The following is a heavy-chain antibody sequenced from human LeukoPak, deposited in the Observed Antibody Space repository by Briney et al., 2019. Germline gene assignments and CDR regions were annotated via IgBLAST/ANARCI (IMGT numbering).Heavy chain of an antibody. CDR3: ARKTGENYFDY. CDR1: GFTFTSYS. Sequence: GGSLRLSCAASGFTFTSYSMNWVRQAPGKGLEWVSVIYSGGSTYYADSVKGRFTISRDNSKNTLYLQMNSLRAEDTAVYYCARKTGENYFDYWGQGTLVTVSS. J-gene: IGHJ4*02. D-gene: IGHD7-27*01. CDR2: IYSGGST. V-gene: IGHV3-53*01.